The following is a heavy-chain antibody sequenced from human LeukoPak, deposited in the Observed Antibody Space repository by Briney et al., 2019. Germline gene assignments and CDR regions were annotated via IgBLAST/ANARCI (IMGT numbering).Heavy chain of an antibody. D-gene: IGHD3-16*02. CDR1: GYSISSGYY. V-gene: IGHV4-38-2*02. CDR2: IYHSGST. Sequence: SETLSLTCTVSGYSISSGYYWGWIRQPPGKGLEWIGSIYHSGSTYYNPSLKSRVTISVDTSKNQFSLKLSSVTAADTAVYYCARDAPRKIDYVWGSYRPWYFDYWGQGTLVTVSS. CDR3: ARDAPRKIDYVWGSYRPWYFDY. J-gene: IGHJ4*02.